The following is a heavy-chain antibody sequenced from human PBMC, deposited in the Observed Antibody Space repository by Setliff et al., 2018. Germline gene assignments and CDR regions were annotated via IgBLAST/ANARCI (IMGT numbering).Heavy chain of an antibody. CDR2: ISSSSSYI. CDR1: GFTFSSNS. CDR3: ARDGYYNFWSGPSLAPNWFDP. Sequence: GGSLRLSCAASGFTFSSNSMNWVRQAPGKGLEWVSSISSSSSYIYYADSVKGRFTISRDNAKNSLYLQMNSLRAEDTAVYYCARDGYYNFWSGPSLAPNWFDPWGQGTLVTVSS. D-gene: IGHD3-3*01. J-gene: IGHJ5*02. V-gene: IGHV3-21*01.